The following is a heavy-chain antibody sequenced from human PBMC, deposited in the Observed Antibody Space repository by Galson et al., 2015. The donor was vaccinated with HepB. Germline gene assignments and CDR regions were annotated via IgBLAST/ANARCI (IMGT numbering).Heavy chain of an antibody. J-gene: IGHJ6*02. V-gene: IGHV6-1*01. CDR3: ARDREGIAAAGDYYYYGMDV. CDR1: GDSVSSNSAA. D-gene: IGHD6-13*01. CDR2: TYYRSKWYN. Sequence: CAISGDSVSSNSAAWNWIRQSPSRGLEWLGRTYYRSKWYNDYAVSVKSRITINPDTSKNQFSLQLNSVTPEDTAVYYCARDREGIAAAGDYYYYGMDVWGQGTTVTVSS.